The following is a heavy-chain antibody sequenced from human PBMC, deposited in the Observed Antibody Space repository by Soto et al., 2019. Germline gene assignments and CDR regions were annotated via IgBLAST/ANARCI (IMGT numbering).Heavy chain of an antibody. CDR3: ARGDDIVLVPAAPVGYYYYYGMDV. J-gene: IGHJ6*02. V-gene: IGHV1-2*04. CDR1: GYTFTGYY. Sequence: ASVKVSCKGAGYTFTGYYMHWVRQAPGQGLEWMGWINPNSGGTNYAQKFQGWVTMTRDTSISTAYMELSRLRSDDTAVYYCARGDDIVLVPAAPVGYYYYYGMDVWGQGTTVTVSS. D-gene: IGHD2-2*01. CDR2: INPNSGGT.